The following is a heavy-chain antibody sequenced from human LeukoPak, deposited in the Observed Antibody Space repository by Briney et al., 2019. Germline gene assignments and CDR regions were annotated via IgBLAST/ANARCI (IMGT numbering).Heavy chain of an antibody. J-gene: IGHJ4*02. D-gene: IGHD3-3*01. CDR2: TNSDGSST. CDR1: GFTFSSSW. Sequence: GGSLRLSCAASGFTFSSSWMHWVRQAPGKGLVWVSRTNSDGSSTNYADSVKGRFTISRDNAKNTLYLQMNSLRAEDTAVYYCAREGRGGYYGFDYWGQGTLVTVSS. V-gene: IGHV3-74*01. CDR3: AREGRGGYYGFDY.